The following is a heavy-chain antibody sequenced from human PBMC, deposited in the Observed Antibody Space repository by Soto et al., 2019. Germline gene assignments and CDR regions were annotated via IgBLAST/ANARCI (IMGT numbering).Heavy chain of an antibody. D-gene: IGHD7-27*01. CDR3: ARDQSGAADF. J-gene: IGHJ3*01. CDR1: GDSMTTYY. CDR2: ISATGTT. V-gene: IGHV4-4*07. Sequence: QVQLQESGPGLVEPSETLSLTCTVSGDSMTTYYWSWIRQSAEKGLEWIGRISATGTTTYIPSLKXXXXXXXXXSKNQLSLNLKFVTAADTAVYFCARDQSGAADFWGQGTVVIVS.